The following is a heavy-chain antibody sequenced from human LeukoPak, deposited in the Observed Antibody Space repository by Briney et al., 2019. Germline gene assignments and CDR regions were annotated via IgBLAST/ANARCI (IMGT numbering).Heavy chain of an antibody. CDR2: FDPEDGET. CDR1: GYTLTELS. CDR3: AAHVVVTAGHAFDI. V-gene: IGHV1-24*01. Sequence: GASVKVSCKVSGYTLTELSMHWVRQAPGKGLEWMGGFDPEDGETIYAQKFQGRVTMTEDTSTDTAYMELSSLRSEDTAVYYCAAHVVVTAGHAFDIWGQGTMVTVSS. J-gene: IGHJ3*02. D-gene: IGHD2-21*02.